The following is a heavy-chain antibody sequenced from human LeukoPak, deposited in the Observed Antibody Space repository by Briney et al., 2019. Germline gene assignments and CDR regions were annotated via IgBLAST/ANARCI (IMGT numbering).Heavy chain of an antibody. CDR2: MYYSGST. Sequence: PSETPSLTCTVSGGSISSSSFYWGWIRQPPGKGLEWIASMYYSGSTYYNPSLKSRVTISVDTSKNHLSLKLSSVTAADTAVYYCARHGNDYYDSSGYNNWFDPWGQGTLVTVSS. V-gene: IGHV4-39*01. CDR3: ARHGNDYYDSSGYNNWFDP. J-gene: IGHJ5*02. CDR1: GGSISSSSFY. D-gene: IGHD3-22*01.